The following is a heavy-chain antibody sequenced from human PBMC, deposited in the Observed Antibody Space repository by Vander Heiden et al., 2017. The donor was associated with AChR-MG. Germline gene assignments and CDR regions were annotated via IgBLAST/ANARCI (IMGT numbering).Heavy chain of an antibody. J-gene: IGHJ4*02. D-gene: IGHD3-16*02. CDR3: ARDRPYYDYVWGSYRWAY. CDR2: ISRYKGNT. CDR1: GYTFTSYG. V-gene: IGHV1-18*01. Sequence: QVQLVPSAADVTKPGASVKVSCKASGYTFTSYGSSGGRQAPGQGVEWMGGISRYKGNTNYAQKLQGRVTMTTDTSTSTAYMELRSLRSDDTAVYYCARDRPYYDYVWGSYRWAYWGQGTLVTVSS.